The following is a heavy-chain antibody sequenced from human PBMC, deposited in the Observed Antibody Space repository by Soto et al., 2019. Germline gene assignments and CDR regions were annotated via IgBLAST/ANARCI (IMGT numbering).Heavy chain of an antibody. CDR2: ISSNGGST. Sequence: GGSLRLSCSASGFTFSSYAMHWVRQAPGKGLEYVSAISSNGGSTYYADSVKGRFAISRDNSKNTLYLQMSSLRAEDTAVYYCVKAYSSSWYDAFDIWGQGTMVTVSS. J-gene: IGHJ3*02. CDR1: GFTFSSYA. V-gene: IGHV3-64D*09. CDR3: VKAYSSSWYDAFDI. D-gene: IGHD6-13*01.